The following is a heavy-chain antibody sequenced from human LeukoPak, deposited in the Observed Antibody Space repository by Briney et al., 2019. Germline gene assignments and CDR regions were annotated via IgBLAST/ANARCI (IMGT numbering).Heavy chain of an antibody. D-gene: IGHD3-22*01. J-gene: IGHJ6*03. CDR2: INHSGST. CDR1: GGSFSGYY. CDR3: ARVRYDSSGYYLGYYYYMDV. Sequence: PSETLSLTCAVYGGSFSGYYWSWIRQPPGKGLEWIGEINHSGSTNYNPSLKSRVTMSVDTSKNQFSLKLSSVTAADTAVYYCARVRYDSSGYYLGYYYYMDVWGKGTTVTVSS. V-gene: IGHV4-34*01.